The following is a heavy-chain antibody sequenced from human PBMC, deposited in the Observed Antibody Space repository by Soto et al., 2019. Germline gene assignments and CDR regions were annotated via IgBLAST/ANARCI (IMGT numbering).Heavy chain of an antibody. D-gene: IGHD4-17*01. J-gene: IGHJ3*02. Sequence: PGGSLRLSCAASGFTFSSYAMSWVRQAPGKGLEWVSVIRCGGGSTYYADSVKGRFTISRDNSKNTLYLQMNSLRAEDTAVYYCAKEALGYGDYVLYAFDIWGQGTMVTVSS. CDR2: IRCGGGST. CDR1: GFTFSSYA. V-gene: IGHV3-23*01. CDR3: AKEALGYGDYVLYAFDI.